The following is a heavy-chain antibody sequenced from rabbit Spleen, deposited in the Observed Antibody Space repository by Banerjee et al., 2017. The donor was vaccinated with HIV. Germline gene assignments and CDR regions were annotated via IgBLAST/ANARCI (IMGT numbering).Heavy chain of an antibody. D-gene: IGHD4-1*01. CDR3: AREGGIVMAGAFNL. Sequence: QLEESAGGLVQPGGSLKLSCKASGFTLSSYYMNWVRQAPGKGLEWIGYIDPVFGITYYANWVNGRFSISRENAQNTVLLQMTSLTAADRATYFCAREGGIVMAGAFNLWGQGTLVTV. J-gene: IGHJ4*01. CDR1: GFTLSSYY. V-gene: IGHV1S7*01. CDR2: IDPVFGIT.